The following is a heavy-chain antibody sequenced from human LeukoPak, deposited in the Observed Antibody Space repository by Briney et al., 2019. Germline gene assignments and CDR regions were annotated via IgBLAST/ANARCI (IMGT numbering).Heavy chain of an antibody. Sequence: SETLSLTCTVSGGSISSYYWSWIRQPPGKGLEWIGYIYYSGSTNYNPSLKSRVTISVGTSKNQFSLKLSSVTAADTAVYYCARHDVAVAGTYFDYWGQGTLVTVSS. D-gene: IGHD6-19*01. CDR1: GGSISSYY. V-gene: IGHV4-59*08. CDR3: ARHDVAVAGTYFDY. CDR2: IYYSGST. J-gene: IGHJ4*02.